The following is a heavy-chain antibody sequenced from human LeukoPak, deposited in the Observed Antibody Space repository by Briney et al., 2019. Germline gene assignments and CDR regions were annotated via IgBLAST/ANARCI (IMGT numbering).Heavy chain of an antibody. CDR1: GYTFTGYY. Sequence: ASVKVSCKASGYTFTGYYTHWVRQAPGQGLEWMGWINPNSGGTNYAQKFQGWVTMTRDTSISTAYMELSRLRSDDTAVYYCASTVTRAGDAFDIWGQGTMVTVSS. D-gene: IGHD4-17*01. V-gene: IGHV1-2*04. CDR3: ASTVTRAGDAFDI. J-gene: IGHJ3*02. CDR2: INPNSGGT.